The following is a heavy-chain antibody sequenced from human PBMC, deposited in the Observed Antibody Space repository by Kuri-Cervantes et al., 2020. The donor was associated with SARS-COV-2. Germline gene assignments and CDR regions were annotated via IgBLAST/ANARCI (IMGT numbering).Heavy chain of an antibody. J-gene: IGHJ5*02. D-gene: IGHD6-19*01. CDR2: IRYDGSNK. CDR1: GFTFSRFW. Sequence: GESLKISCAASGFTFSRFWMHWVRQAPGKGLEWVAFIRYDGSNKYYADSVKGRFTISRDNSKNTLYLQMNSLRAEDTAVYYCARDTYSSGWHGGWFDPWGQGTLVTVSS. V-gene: IGHV3-30*02. CDR3: ARDTYSSGWHGGWFDP.